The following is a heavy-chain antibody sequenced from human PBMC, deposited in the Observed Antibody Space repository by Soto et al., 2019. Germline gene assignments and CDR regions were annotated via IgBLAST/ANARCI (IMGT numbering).Heavy chain of an antibody. Sequence: QLQLQESGSGLVKPSQTLSLTCAVSGGSISSGGYSWSWIRQPPGKGLEWIGYIYHSGSTYYNPSRKMRVTISGDGPKNQSSLKLSSVTASDTAVYYWAGGPGVARDYWGQGTLVTVSS. CDR2: IYHSGST. V-gene: IGHV4-30-2*01. CDR1: GGSISSGGYS. CDR3: AGGPGVARDY. D-gene: IGHD5-12*01. J-gene: IGHJ4*02.